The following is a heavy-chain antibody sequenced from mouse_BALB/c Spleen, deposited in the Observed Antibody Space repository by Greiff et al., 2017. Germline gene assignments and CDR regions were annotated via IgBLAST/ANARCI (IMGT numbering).Heavy chain of an antibody. CDR1: GDSITSGY. D-gene: IGHD2-2*01. V-gene: IGHV3-8*02. CDR2: ISYSGST. Sequence: EVQLVESGPSLVKPSQTLSLTCSVTGDSITSGYWNWIRKFPGNKLEYMGYISYSGSTYYNPSLKSRISITRDTSKNQYYLQLNSVTTEDTATYYCARFGVTAYYFDYWGQGTTLTVSS. CDR3: ARFGVTAYYFDY. J-gene: IGHJ2*01.